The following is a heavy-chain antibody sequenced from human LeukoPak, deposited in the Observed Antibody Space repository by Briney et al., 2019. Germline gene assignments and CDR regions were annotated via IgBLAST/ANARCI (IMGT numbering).Heavy chain of an antibody. J-gene: IGHJ4*02. V-gene: IGHV3-21*01. Sequence: GGSLRLSCAASGFTFSSYSMNWVRQAPGKGLEWVSSISSSGSFIYYADSVKGRLTTSRDNAKNSLYLQMNSLRAEDTAVYYCARDDSSSWYGGDYFDYWGQGTLVTVSS. CDR2: ISSSGSFI. CDR3: ARDDSSSWYGGDYFDY. D-gene: IGHD6-13*01. CDR1: GFTFSSYS.